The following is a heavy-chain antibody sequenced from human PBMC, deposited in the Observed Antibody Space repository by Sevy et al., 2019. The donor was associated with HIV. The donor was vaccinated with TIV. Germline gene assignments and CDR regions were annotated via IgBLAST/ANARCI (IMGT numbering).Heavy chain of an antibody. V-gene: IGHV1-24*01. CDR3: ATVPGRYCSSTSCAYYYYYGMDV. CDR2: FDPEDGET. Sequence: ASVKVSCKVSGYTLTELSMHWVRQAPGKGLEWMGGFDPEDGETIYAQKFQGRVTMTEDTSTDTAYMGLSSLRSEDTAVYYCATVPGRYCSSTSCAYYYYYGMDVWGQGTTVTVSS. D-gene: IGHD2-2*01. J-gene: IGHJ6*02. CDR1: GYTLTELS.